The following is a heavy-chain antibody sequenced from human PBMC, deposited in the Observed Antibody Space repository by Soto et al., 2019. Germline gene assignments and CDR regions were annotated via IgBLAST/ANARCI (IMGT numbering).Heavy chain of an antibody. CDR2: ISSSSSYI. D-gene: IGHD4-17*01. CDR3: ARDQPPMTTVVRDYYYGMDV. V-gene: IGHV3-21*01. Sequence: EVQLVESGGGLVKPGGSLRLSCAASGFTFSSYSMNWVRQAPGKGLEWVSSISSSSSYIYYADSVKGRFTISRDNAKNSLYLQMNSLRAEDTAVDYCARDQPPMTTVVRDYYYGMDVWGQGTTVTVSS. CDR1: GFTFSSYS. J-gene: IGHJ6*02.